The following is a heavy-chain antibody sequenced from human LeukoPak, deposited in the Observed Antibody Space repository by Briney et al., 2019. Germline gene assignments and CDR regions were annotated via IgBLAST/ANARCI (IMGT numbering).Heavy chain of an antibody. D-gene: IGHD5-12*01. CDR1: GYTFTSYY. CDR3: LLGGYDLAGYFDY. J-gene: IGHJ4*02. V-gene: IGHV1-46*01. CDR2: INPSGGST. Sequence: ASVKVSCKASGYTFTSYYMHWLRQAPGQGLEWMGIINPSGGSTSYAQKFQGRVTMTRDMSTSTVYMELSSLRSEDTAVYYCLLGGYDLAGYFDYWGQGTLVTVSS.